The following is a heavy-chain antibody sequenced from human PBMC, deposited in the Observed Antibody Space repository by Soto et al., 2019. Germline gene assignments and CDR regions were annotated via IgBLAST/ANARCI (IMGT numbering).Heavy chain of an antibody. CDR3: ARGPGIVGAVDY. CDR2: ISYDGSNK. J-gene: IGHJ4*02. CDR1: GFTFSSYA. Sequence: QVQLVESGGGVVQPGRSLRLSCAASGFTFSSYAMHWVRQAPGKGLEWVAVISYDGSNKYYADSVKGRFTISRDNSKNTLYLQMNSLRAEDTAVYYCARGPGIVGAVDYRGQGTLVTVSS. D-gene: IGHD1-26*01. V-gene: IGHV3-30-3*01.